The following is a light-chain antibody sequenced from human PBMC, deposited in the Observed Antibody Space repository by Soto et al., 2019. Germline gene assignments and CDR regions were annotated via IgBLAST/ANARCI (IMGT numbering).Light chain of an antibody. Sequence: QSALTQPPSASGSPGQSVTISCTGTSSDVGGYNYVSWYQQHPGKAPKLMIYEVTKRPSGVPDRFSGSKSGNTSSLTVSGLPDEDEDDYFCCSHAGDNTYVFGTGTKVTVL. J-gene: IGLJ1*01. CDR3: CSHAGDNTYV. CDR2: EVT. CDR1: SSDVGGYNY. V-gene: IGLV2-8*01.